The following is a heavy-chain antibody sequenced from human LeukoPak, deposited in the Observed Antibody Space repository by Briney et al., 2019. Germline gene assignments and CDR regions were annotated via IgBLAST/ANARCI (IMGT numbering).Heavy chain of an antibody. J-gene: IGHJ3*02. CDR1: GYTFTSYY. Sequence: GASVKVSCKASGYTFTSYYMHWVRQAPGKGLEWMGGFDPEDGETIYAQKFQGRVTMTEDTSTDTAYMELSSLRSEDTAVYYCATSILRFLEWLPRHDAFDIWGQGTMVTVSS. CDR2: FDPEDGET. CDR3: ATSILRFLEWLPRHDAFDI. D-gene: IGHD3-3*01. V-gene: IGHV1-24*01.